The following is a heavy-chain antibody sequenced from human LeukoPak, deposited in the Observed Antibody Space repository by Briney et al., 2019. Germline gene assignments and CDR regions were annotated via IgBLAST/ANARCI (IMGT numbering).Heavy chain of an antibody. CDR1: GGSISSYY. CDR3: ARHWETSSWYVDY. Sequence: SETLSLTCTVSGGSISSYYWSWVRQPPGKGLEGIGYIYYSGNTNYNPSLKSRVTISVDTPKNQFSLKLSSVTAADTAVYYCARHWETSSWYVDYWGQGTLVIVSS. CDR2: IYYSGNT. J-gene: IGHJ4*02. V-gene: IGHV4-59*08. D-gene: IGHD6-13*01.